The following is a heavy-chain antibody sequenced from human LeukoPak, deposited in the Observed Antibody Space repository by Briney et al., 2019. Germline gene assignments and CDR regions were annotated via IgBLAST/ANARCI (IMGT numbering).Heavy chain of an antibody. CDR2: IYYDGSNQ. J-gene: IGHJ4*02. D-gene: IGHD1-26*01. V-gene: IGHV3-33*01. CDR1: GLRFRNYG. Sequence: GRSLRLSSVVSGLRFRNYGMHWVRQAPGKGLEWVAVIYYDGSNQYYADSVKGRFTVSRDNAKNTLYLQMDSLRAEDTAVYYCATDRNRGKYYDYWGQGTLVTVSS. CDR3: ATDRNRGKYYDY.